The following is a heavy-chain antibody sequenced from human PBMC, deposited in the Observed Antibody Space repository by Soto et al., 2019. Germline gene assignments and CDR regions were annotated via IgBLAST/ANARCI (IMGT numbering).Heavy chain of an antibody. CDR3: ARDLEQLASTSYYYGMDV. CDR2: INPNSGGT. D-gene: IGHD6-6*01. Sequence: ASVKVSCKASGYTFTGYYMHWVRQSPGQGLEWMGWINPNSGGTNYAQKFQGWVTMTRDTSISTAYMELSRLRSDDTAVYYCARDLEQLASTSYYYGMDVWGQGTTVTVSS. V-gene: IGHV1-2*04. CDR1: GYTFTGYY. J-gene: IGHJ6*02.